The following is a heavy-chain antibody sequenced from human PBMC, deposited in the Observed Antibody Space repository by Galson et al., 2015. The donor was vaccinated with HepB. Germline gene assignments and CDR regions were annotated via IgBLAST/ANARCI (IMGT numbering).Heavy chain of an antibody. Sequence: SVKVSCKASGGTFSSYAISWVRQAPGQGLEWMGRIIPILGIANYAQKFQGRVTITADKSTSTAYMELSSLRSEDTAVYHCARDRNSGYDFPYYYYYGMDVWGQGTTVTVSS. CDR2: IIPILGIA. CDR3: ARDRNSGYDFPYYYYYGMDV. J-gene: IGHJ6*02. CDR1: GGTFSSYA. V-gene: IGHV1-69*04. D-gene: IGHD5-12*01.